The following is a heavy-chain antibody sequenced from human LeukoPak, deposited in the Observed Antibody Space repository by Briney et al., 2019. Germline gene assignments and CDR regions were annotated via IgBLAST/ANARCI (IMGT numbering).Heavy chain of an antibody. V-gene: IGHV3-7*03. CDR2: IMQDGSEK. J-gene: IGHJ3*02. CDR1: GFTFSSYW. Sequence: GGSLRLSCAASGFTFSSYWMSWVRQAPGKGLEWVANIMQDGSEKHYVDSVKGRFTISRDNAKSSLYLQMNSLRAEDTAVYYCARGGSYFSAFDIWGQGTMVTVSS. CDR3: ARGGSYFSAFDI. D-gene: IGHD1-26*01.